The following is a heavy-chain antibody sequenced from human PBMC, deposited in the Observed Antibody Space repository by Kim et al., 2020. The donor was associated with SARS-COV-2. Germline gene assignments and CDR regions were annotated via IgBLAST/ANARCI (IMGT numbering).Heavy chain of an antibody. CDR3: AFESLLGAFDI. Sequence: KYYADSVKGRFTISRDNSKNTLYLQMNSLRAEDTAVYYCAFESLLGAFDIWGQGTMVTVSS. J-gene: IGHJ3*02. V-gene: IGHV3-30*02. CDR2: K. D-gene: IGHD7-27*01.